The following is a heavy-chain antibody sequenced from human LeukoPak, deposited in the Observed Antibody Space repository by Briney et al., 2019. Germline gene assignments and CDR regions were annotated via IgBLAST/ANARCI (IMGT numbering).Heavy chain of an antibody. Sequence: SETLSLTCIVSGGSLNSPNYYWGWIRQPPGKGLEWIGTIYYSGTTYYNPSLKSRLTISVDTSKNQLSLKLTSVTAADTAVYYCARRSGCSGGSCYSLWFDPWGQGTLVTVSS. J-gene: IGHJ5*02. CDR2: IYYSGTT. D-gene: IGHD2-15*01. CDR3: ARRSGCSGGSCYSLWFDP. CDR1: GGSLNSPNYY. V-gene: IGHV4-39*01.